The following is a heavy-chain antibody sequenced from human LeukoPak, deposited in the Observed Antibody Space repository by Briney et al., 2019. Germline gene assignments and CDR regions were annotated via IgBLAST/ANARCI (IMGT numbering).Heavy chain of an antibody. J-gene: IGHJ2*01. Sequence: PSGTPSPPRPVSCGSMRGYYWRWIPKPPREGMGWIGYIDYSGSTSYNPSLKSRVTISGDTSKNQFSLYLSSVTAADTALYYCARRDYDWYFDLWGRGTLVTVSS. CDR2: IDYSGST. V-gene: IGHV4-59*08. D-gene: IGHD4-17*01. CDR3: ARRDYDWYFDL. CDR1: CGSMRGYY.